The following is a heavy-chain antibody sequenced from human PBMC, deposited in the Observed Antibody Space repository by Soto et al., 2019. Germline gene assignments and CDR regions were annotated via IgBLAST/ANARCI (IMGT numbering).Heavy chain of an antibody. D-gene: IGHD3-22*01. J-gene: IGHJ4*02. Sequence: QVQLVQSGAEVKKPGASVKVSCKASGYTFTSYGISWVRQAPGQGLEWMGWISAYNGNTNYAQKLQGRVTMTTDTSTSTAYMELRSLGSDDTAVYYCATDQPYYYDSSGPFDYWGQGTLVTVSS. CDR3: ATDQPYYYDSSGPFDY. CDR2: ISAYNGNT. CDR1: GYTFTSYG. V-gene: IGHV1-18*01.